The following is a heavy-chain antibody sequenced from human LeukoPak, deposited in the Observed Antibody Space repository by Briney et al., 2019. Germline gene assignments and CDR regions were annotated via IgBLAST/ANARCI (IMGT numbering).Heavy chain of an antibody. Sequence: GGSLRLSCAASGFTFDDYAMHWVRQAPGKGLEWVSGISWNSGSIGYADSVKGRFTISRDNAKNSLYLQMNSLRAEDTALYYCAKDGVTAYCSSTSCYPYFDYWGQGTLVTVSS. CDR2: ISWNSGSI. D-gene: IGHD2-2*01. CDR3: AKDGVTAYCSSTSCYPYFDY. J-gene: IGHJ4*02. V-gene: IGHV3-9*01. CDR1: GFTFDDYA.